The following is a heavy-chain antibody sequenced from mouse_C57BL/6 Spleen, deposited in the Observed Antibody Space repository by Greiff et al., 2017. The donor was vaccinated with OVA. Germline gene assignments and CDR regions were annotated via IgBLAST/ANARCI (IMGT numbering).Heavy chain of an antibody. CDR3: TRSFYGNYVRAMDY. Sequence: QVQLQQSGAELVRPGASVTLSCKASGYTFTDYEMHWVKQTPVHGLEWIGAIDPETGGTAYNQKFKGKAILTADKSSSTAYMELRSLTSEDSAVYYCTRSFYGNYVRAMDYWGQGTSVTVSS. CDR1: GYTFTDYE. V-gene: IGHV1-15*01. CDR2: IDPETGGT. D-gene: IGHD2-10*01. J-gene: IGHJ4*01.